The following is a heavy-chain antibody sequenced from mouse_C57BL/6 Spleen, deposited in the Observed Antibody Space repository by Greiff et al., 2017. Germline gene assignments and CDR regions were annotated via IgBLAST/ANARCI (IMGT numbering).Heavy chain of an antibody. CDR3: ARNLGTTGGDFDY. Sequence: QVQLKESGPGLVQPSQSLSITCTVSGFSLTSYGVHWVRQSPGKGLEWLGVIWSGGSTDYNAAFISRLSISKDNSKSQVFSKMNSLQADDTAIYYCARNLGTTGGDFDYWGQGTTLTVSS. V-gene: IGHV2-2*01. CDR2: IWSGGST. D-gene: IGHD1-1*01. J-gene: IGHJ2*01. CDR1: GFSLTSYG.